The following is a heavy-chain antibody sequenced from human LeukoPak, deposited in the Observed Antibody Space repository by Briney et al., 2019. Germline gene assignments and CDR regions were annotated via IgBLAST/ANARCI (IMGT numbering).Heavy chain of an antibody. V-gene: IGHV3-53*01. CDR2: IYSGGAT. Sequence: GGSLRLSCAASGFTVSSNYMGWVRQPPGKGLEWVSLIYSGGATYYADSVKRRFTISRDNSKNMLYLQMNSLRAEDTAVYYCARRGSGWEDGYFDLWGRGTLVTVSS. CDR3: ARRGSGWEDGYFDL. D-gene: IGHD6-19*01. J-gene: IGHJ2*01. CDR1: GFTVSSNY.